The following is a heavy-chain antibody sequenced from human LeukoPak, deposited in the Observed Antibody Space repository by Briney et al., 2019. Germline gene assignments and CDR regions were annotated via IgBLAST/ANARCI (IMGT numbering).Heavy chain of an antibody. CDR1: GFTFSSYA. V-gene: IGHV3-30-3*01. D-gene: IGHD3-3*01. Sequence: GGSLRLSCAASGFTFSSYAMHWVRQAPGKGLEWVAVISYDGSNKYYADSVKGRFTISRDNSKNTLYLQMNSLRAEDTAVYYCAVLRFLSDRAPYYYYGMDVWGQGTTVTVSS. J-gene: IGHJ6*02. CDR3: AVLRFLSDRAPYYYYGMDV. CDR2: ISYDGSNK.